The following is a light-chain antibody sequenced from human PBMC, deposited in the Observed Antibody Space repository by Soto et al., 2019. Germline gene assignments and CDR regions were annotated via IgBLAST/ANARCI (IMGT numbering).Light chain of an antibody. J-gene: IGKJ5*01. CDR2: SAS. CDR1: QGISSW. Sequence: DIQLTQSPSSLSASLGDRVTITCRASQGISSWVAWYQQKPGKAPKLLIYSASDLQSGVSSKFRGSGSGTDFTLTISSLQPEDFATYYCQQSHSFPFAFVQGTRLEIK. V-gene: IGKV1-12*01. CDR3: QQSHSFPFA.